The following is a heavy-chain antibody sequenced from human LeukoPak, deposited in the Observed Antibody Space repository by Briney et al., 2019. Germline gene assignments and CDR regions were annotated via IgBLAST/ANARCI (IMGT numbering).Heavy chain of an antibody. D-gene: IGHD1-26*01. CDR3: ARVRRLSGSYQAFDY. Sequence: SETLSLTCTVSGGPISSHYWSWIRQPPGKGLEWIGYIYYSGSTNYNPSLKSRVTISVDTSKNQFSLKLSSVTAADTAVYYCARVRRLSGSYQAFDYWGQGTLVTVSS. V-gene: IGHV4-59*11. CDR1: GGPISSHY. CDR2: IYYSGST. J-gene: IGHJ4*02.